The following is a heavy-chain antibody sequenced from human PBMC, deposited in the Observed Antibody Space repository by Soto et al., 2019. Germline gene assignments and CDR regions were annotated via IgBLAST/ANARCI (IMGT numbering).Heavy chain of an antibody. CDR3: ARDARSSFDWFDP. Sequence: QVQLVQSGAEVKKPGSSVKVSCKASGGTFSSYTISWVRQAPGQGLEWMGRIIPTLGIANYAQKFQGRVTITAEKSTSTAYMELSSMRSEDTAFYYCARDARSSFDWFDPWGHGTLVTVSS. CDR1: GGTFSSYT. CDR2: IIPTLGIA. V-gene: IGHV1-69*08. J-gene: IGHJ5*02.